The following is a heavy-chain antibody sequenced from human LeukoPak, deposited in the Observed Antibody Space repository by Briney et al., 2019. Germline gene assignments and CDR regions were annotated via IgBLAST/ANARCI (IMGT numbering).Heavy chain of an antibody. CDR2: ISGSGEST. D-gene: IGHD6-13*01. Sequence: GGSLRLSCAASGFTFNDYAMGWVRQAPGKGLEWVSTISGSGESTYYTDSVKGQFTISRDNSKNTLYLLMNSLRAGDTAVYYCAKGPSSSWPGYYFDYWGQGTLVTVSS. CDR3: AKGPSSSWPGYYFDY. J-gene: IGHJ4*02. V-gene: IGHV3-23*01. CDR1: GFTFNDYA.